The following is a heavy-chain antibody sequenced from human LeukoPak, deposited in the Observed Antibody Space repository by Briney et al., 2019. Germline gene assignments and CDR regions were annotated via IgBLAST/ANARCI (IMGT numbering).Heavy chain of an antibody. CDR2: IYYSGST. V-gene: IGHV4-59*08. J-gene: IGHJ4*02. CDR3: ARAPIVGAVDY. CDR1: GGSISSYY. Sequence: SETLSLTCTVSGGSISSYYWSWIRQPPGKGLEWIGYIYYSGSTNYNPSLKSRVTILVDTSKNQFSLKLSSVTAADTAVYYCARAPIVGAVDYWGQGTLVTVSS. D-gene: IGHD1-26*01.